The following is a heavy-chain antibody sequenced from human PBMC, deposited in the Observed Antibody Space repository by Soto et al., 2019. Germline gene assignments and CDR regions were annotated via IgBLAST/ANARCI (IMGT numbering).Heavy chain of an antibody. V-gene: IGHV1-69*01. D-gene: IGHD2-2*01. Sequence: QVQLVQSGAEVKKPGSSVKVSCKSSGGTFSSYAISWVRQAPGQGLEWMGGIIPISETTNYAQKFQGRVTITADESKSTAYLELSSLRSEDTAVSYCARSQGSSTSLEIYYYYCYGMDVWGQGTTVTVSS. CDR3: ARSQGSSTSLEIYYYYCYGMDV. CDR1: GGTFSSYA. CDR2: IIPISETT. J-gene: IGHJ6*02.